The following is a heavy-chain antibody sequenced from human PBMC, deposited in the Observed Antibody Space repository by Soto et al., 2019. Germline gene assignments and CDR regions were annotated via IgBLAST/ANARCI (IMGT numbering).Heavy chain of an antibody. J-gene: IGHJ4*02. D-gene: IGHD1-1*01. CDR2: IFYSGTT. Sequence: QVQLQESGPGLVKPSQTLSLTCTVSGGSISSGGYFWSWIRQPPGKGLEWIGNIFYSGTTYYNPSLNSRFTISVDTSKNQFSLKLSSVTAADTAVYFCARGVLYWGQGTLVTVSS. V-gene: IGHV4-31*03. CDR1: GGSISSGGYF. CDR3: ARGVLY.